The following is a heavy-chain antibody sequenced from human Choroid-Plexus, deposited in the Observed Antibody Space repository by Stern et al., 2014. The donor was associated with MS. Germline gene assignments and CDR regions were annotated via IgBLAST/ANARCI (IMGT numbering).Heavy chain of an antibody. V-gene: IGHV5-51*01. CDR1: GYNFGDYW. CDR3: ARHQPAATFAMDV. D-gene: IGHD2-2*01. CDR2: IFPAHSYS. Sequence: VQLVQSGAEVKKPGESLKISCKGSGYNFGDYWIGWVRQKPGKGLEWMGTIFPAHSYSRSSPSFEAQVTISADESISTAFLQSSSLKASDTGIYYCARHQPAATFAMDVWGQGTTVIVSS. J-gene: IGHJ6*02.